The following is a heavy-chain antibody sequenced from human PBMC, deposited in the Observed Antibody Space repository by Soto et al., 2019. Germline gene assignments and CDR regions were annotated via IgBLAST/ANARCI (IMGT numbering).Heavy chain of an antibody. CDR2: ISGSGGST. V-gene: IGHV3-23*01. CDR3: AKVPTDYGDYEGGSDYYMDV. J-gene: IGHJ6*03. CDR1: GFTFSSYA. Sequence: GGSLRLSCAASGFTFSSYAMSRVRQAPGKGLEWVSAISGSGGSTYYADSVKGRFTISRDNSKNTLYLQMNSLRAEDTAVYYCAKVPTDYGDYEGGSDYYMDVWGKGTTVTVSS. D-gene: IGHD4-17*01.